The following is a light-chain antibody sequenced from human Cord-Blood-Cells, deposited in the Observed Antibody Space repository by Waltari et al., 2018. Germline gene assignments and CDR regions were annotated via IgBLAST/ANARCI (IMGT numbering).Light chain of an antibody. Sequence: EIVITQSPATLSVSPGERATLSCRASQSVSSNLAWYQQKPGQARRLLIYGASTRATGIPARFSGSGSGTEFTLTISSLQSEDFAVYYCQQYNNWRTFGGGTKVEIK. CDR1: QSVSSN. V-gene: IGKV3-15*01. CDR2: GAS. CDR3: QQYNNWRT. J-gene: IGKJ4*01.